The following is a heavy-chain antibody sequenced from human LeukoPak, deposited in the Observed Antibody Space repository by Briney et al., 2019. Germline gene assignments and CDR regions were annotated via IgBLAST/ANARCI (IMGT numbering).Heavy chain of an antibody. Sequence: PGGSLRLSCTASGFTFGDYAMNWLRQAPGKGLQWVSYITGSSDSILYTDSVKGRFTISRDNPKNSVYLQMNSLRAEDTALYYCAKVPRTNHDNFFDYWGQGTLVTVSS. V-gene: IGHV3-48*01. J-gene: IGHJ4*02. D-gene: IGHD2-8*01. CDR3: AKVPRTNHDNFFDY. CDR1: GFTFGDYA. CDR2: ITGSSDSI.